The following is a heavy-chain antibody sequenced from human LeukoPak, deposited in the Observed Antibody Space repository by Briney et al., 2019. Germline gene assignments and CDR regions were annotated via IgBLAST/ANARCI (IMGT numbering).Heavy chain of an antibody. CDR2: ISAYNGNT. CDR1: GYTFTSYG. D-gene: IGHD6-13*01. V-gene: IGHV1-18*01. J-gene: IGHJ6*02. CDR3: ARDGQLVLYYYYGMDG. Sequence: ASVKVSCKASGYTFTSYGISWVRQAPGQGLEWMGWISAYNGNTNYAQKLQGRATMTTDTSTSTAYMELRSLRSDDTAVYYCARDGQLVLYYYYGMDGWGQGTTVTVSS.